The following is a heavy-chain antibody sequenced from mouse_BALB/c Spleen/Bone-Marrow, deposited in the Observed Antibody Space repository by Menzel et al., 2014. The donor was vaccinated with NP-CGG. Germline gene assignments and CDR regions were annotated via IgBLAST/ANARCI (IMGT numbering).Heavy chain of an antibody. V-gene: IGHV5-4*02. CDR1: GFTFSDYY. J-gene: IGHJ4*01. Sequence: DVMLVESGGGLVKPGGSLKLSCAASGFTFSDYYMYWVRQTPEKRLEWVATISDGGSYTYYPDSVKGRFTISRDNAKNNLYLQMSSLKSEDTAMYYCAREMAMDYWGQGTSVTASS. CDR2: ISDGGSYT. CDR3: AREMAMDY.